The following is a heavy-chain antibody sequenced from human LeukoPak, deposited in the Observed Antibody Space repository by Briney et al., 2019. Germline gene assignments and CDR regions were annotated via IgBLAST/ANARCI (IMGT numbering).Heavy chain of an antibody. V-gene: IGHV3-66*01. D-gene: IGHD3-22*01. J-gene: IGHJ4*02. CDR3: AGDLVVGD. CDR2: FYSGGST. CDR1: GFTFSSYA. Sequence: GGSLRLSCAASGFTFSSYAMSWVRQAPGKGVEWGSLFYSGGSTYYADSVKGRFTISRDNSKNTPYLQMNNLRGEDTAVYYCAGDLVVGDWGQGTLVTVSS.